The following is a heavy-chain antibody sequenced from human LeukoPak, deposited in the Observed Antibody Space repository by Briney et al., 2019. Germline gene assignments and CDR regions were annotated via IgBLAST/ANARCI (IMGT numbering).Heavy chain of an antibody. CDR3: ARCRAFGHFDY. CDR1: GFPFSSNY. D-gene: IGHD3-10*01. J-gene: IGHJ4*02. CDR2: IYSGGYT. Sequence: PGGSLRLSCAASGFPFSSNYMSWVRQAPGKGLEWVSVIYSGGYTYYADSVKGRFTISRDNSKDTLYLQMNSLRAEDTAVHYCARCRAFGHFDYWGQGTLVTVSS. V-gene: IGHV3-53*01.